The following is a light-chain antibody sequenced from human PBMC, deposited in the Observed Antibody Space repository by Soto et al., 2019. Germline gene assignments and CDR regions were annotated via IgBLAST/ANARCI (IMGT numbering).Light chain of an antibody. J-gene: IGLJ3*02. Sequence: QSVLTQPPSASGSPGQSVTISCTGTSSDVGGYNYVSWYQQYPGRAPKLMIYEVTKRPSGVPDRFSGSKSGNTAYLTVSGLQADDEADYYCSSYAASNNFYFVFGGGTKLTVL. V-gene: IGLV2-8*01. CDR3: SSYAASNNFYFV. CDR1: SSDVGGYNY. CDR2: EVT.